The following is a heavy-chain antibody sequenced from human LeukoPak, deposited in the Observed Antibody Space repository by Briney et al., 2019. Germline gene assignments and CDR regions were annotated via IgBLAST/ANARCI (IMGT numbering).Heavy chain of an antibody. CDR3: ARDVYSYGYDY. CDR2: ISAYNGNT. Sequence: ASVKVSCKASGYTFTSYGISLVRQAPGQGLEGRGWISAYNGNTNYAQKLQGRVTMTTDTSTSTAYMELRSLRSDDTAVYYCARDVYSYGYDYWGQGTLVTVSS. D-gene: IGHD5-18*01. J-gene: IGHJ4*02. CDR1: GYTFTSYG. V-gene: IGHV1-18*01.